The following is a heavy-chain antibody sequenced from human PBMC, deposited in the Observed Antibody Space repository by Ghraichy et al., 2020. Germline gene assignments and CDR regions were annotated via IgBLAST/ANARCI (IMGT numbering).Heavy chain of an antibody. D-gene: IGHD3-9*01. V-gene: IGHV4-34*01. Sequence: ESLNISCAVYGESFSGYYWTWIRQPPGKGLEWIGGINHSGSTSYNPSLESRVTMSVDTSKNQFSLTLTSVTAADTAVYYCARSPVYFASYYFDYWGQGTLVTVSS. CDR2: INHSGST. CDR3: ARSPVYFASYYFDY. J-gene: IGHJ4*02. CDR1: GESFSGYY.